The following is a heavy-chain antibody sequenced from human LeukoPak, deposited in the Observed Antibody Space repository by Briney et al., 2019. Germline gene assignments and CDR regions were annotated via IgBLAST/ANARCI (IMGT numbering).Heavy chain of an antibody. CDR3: ARRSDDYDSSAYYH. CDR2: VNPNSGNT. CDR1: GYTFTSYG. V-gene: IGHV1-8*02. J-gene: IGHJ4*02. D-gene: IGHD3-22*01. Sequence: EASVKVSCKASGYTFTSYGISWVGQAPRQGLEWMGWVNPNSGNTGYAQKFQGRVTMTMDPSISTAYVELSSLRSEDAAVYYCARRSDDYDSSAYYHWGQGTLVTVSS.